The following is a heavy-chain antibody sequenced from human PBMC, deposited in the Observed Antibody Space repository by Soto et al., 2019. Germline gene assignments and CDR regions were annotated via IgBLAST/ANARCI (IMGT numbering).Heavy chain of an antibody. V-gene: IGHV4-38-2*02. CDR2: AYPSGNT. CDR1: GSSVSGDFY. J-gene: IGHJ5*02. CDR3: VAYPPTKSWFGR. Sequence: SETLSLTCTVSGSSVSGDFYLAWMRQTPGKGLEWIGSAYPSGNTYYVPSIWGRISLSIYTSKNQLSLRLTSVTAADRARFYSVAYPPTKSWFGRSGPATLVTVYS.